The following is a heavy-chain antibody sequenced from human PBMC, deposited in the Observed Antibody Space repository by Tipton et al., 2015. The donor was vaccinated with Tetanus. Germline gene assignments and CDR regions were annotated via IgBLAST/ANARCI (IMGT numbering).Heavy chain of an antibody. V-gene: IGHV4-34*09. CDR2: MFYNGDA. CDR1: GGSFSAYY. CDR3: ARGGEQWALRYFQY. J-gene: IGHJ4*02. Sequence: TLSLTCAVYGGSFSAYYWSWIRQSPGRGLEWIGYMFYNGDAFYNPSLKSRLAVSLDASKNLFSLNLTSVTAADTAVYYCARGGEQWALRYFQYWGQGTLVTVSS. D-gene: IGHD1/OR15-1a*01.